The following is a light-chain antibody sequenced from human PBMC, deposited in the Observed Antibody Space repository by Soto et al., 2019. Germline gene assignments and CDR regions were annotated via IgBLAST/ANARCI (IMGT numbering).Light chain of an antibody. CDR3: RSYTSSSVV. V-gene: IGLV2-14*01. CDR1: SRDDGGYNY. J-gene: IGLJ2*01. CDR2: DVS. Sequence: QSALTQPASVSGSPGQSITISCTGTSRDDGGYNYVSWYQQHPGKAPSHMIYDVSNRPSGFSNCFSCSQSVNTASLTISGLQAEDEADYYCRSYTSSSVVFGGGTKLTVL.